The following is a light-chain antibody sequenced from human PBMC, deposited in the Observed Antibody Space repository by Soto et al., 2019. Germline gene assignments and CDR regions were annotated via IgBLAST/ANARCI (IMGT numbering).Light chain of an antibody. CDR2: EVS. J-gene: IGLJ3*02. CDR3: TSYVGSNIWV. V-gene: IGLV2-8*02. Sequence: QSALTQPPSASRPPRQSVTISCTGTSSDVGAYKYVSWYQQYPGKAPKLMIYEVSKRPSGVPDRFSGSKSGNTASLTVSGLQAEDEADYYCTSYVGSNIWVFGGGTKLTVL. CDR1: SSDVGAYKY.